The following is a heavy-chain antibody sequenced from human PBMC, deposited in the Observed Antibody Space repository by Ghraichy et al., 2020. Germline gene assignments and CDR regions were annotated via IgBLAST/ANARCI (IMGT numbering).Heavy chain of an antibody. D-gene: IGHD2-15*01. Sequence: GGSLRLSCAASGFGVTSGWMSWVRQAPGKGLEWVANINADGSQKYYVDSVKGRFTISSDNSKNSLHLQMNSLRAEDTALYYCATGSGGLRYWGQGTLVTVSS. V-gene: IGHV3-7*01. J-gene: IGHJ4*02. CDR2: INADGSQK. CDR3: ATGSGGLRY. CDR1: GFGVTSGW.